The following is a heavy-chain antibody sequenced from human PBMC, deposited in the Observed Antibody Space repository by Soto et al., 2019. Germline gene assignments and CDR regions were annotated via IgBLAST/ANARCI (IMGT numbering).Heavy chain of an antibody. J-gene: IGHJ6*02. CDR2: INHSGST. CDR1: GGSFSGYY. D-gene: IGHD3-10*02. CDR3: ARASMFRPYYYYYYGMDV. Sequence: PXATLSLTFAVYGGSFSGYYWSWIRQPPGKGLEWIGEINHSGSTNYNPSLKSRVTISVDTSKNQFSLKLSSVTAADTAVYYCARASMFRPYYYYYYGMDVWGQGTTVTVSS. V-gene: IGHV4-34*01.